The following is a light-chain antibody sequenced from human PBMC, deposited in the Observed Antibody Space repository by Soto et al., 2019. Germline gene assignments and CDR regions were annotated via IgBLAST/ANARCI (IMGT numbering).Light chain of an antibody. Sequence: IVLKQSPGTLSLSPGERATLSCRASQSVSSNYFAWYQQKPGQAPRLLIYGVSSRATGIPDRFSGSGSGTDFTLTISRLEPEDFAVYYCEQYGSSPRTFGQGTKVDIK. CDR1: QSVSSNY. J-gene: IGKJ1*01. V-gene: IGKV3-20*01. CDR2: GVS. CDR3: EQYGSSPRT.